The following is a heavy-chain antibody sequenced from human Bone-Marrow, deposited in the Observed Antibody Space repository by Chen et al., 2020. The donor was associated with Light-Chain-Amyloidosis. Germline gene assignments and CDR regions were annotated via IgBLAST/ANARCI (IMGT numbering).Heavy chain of an antibody. CDR1: GFTFSSYW. CDR3: VRGGGMAPDY. V-gene: IGHV3-7*01. CDR2: IHQDGSEK. J-gene: IGHJ4*02. Sequence: EVHLVESGGGLVQPGGSLGLSCAASGFTFSSYWMSWVRQAPGKGLEWVAKIHQDGSEKYYVDSVKGRFTFSRDNAKNSLYLQMNTLGVEATAVYYCVRGGGMAPDYWGQGTLVTVSS. D-gene: IGHD6-13*01.